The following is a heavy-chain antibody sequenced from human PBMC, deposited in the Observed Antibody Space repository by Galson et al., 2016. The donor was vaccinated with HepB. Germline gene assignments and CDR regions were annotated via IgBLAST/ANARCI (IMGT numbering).Heavy chain of an antibody. D-gene: IGHD3-10*01. Sequence: SLRLSCAASGFTFSTYWMHWLRHVPGKGLVWVARINIDGSATNYADSVEGRFTVSRDNAQNTLFLQLDSLRDDDTAGYYCAREEITVVGGVITPRFDSWGRGTLVTVSS. CDR3: AREEITVVGGVITPRFDS. J-gene: IGHJ5*01. V-gene: IGHV3-74*01. CDR2: INIDGSAT. CDR1: GFTFSTYW.